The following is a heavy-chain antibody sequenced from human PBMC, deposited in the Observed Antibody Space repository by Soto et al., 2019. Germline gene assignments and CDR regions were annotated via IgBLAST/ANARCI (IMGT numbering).Heavy chain of an antibody. D-gene: IGHD4-17*01. J-gene: IGHJ4*02. V-gene: IGHV3-21*01. CDR1: GFTFSDYT. Sequence: GGSLRVSCAASGFTFSDYTMSWVRQARGKGLEWVSSISRRGIYLYNVDSVKGRFTISRDNAENSLYLQLNSLRAEDTAVYYSARDRYGDYSLDSWGQETLVTVS. CDR2: ISRRGIYL. CDR3: ARDRYGDYSLDS.